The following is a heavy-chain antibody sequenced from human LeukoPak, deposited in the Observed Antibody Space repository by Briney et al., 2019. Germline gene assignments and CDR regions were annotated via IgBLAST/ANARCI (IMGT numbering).Heavy chain of an antibody. CDR1: GFTFSSYS. CDR3: AKDNPSGYEPLEYQFDL. J-gene: IGHJ2*01. CDR2: ISSSSSYI. Sequence: PGGSLRLSCAASGFTFSSYSMNWVRQAPGKGLEWVSSISSSSSYIYYADSVKGRFTISRDNAKNSLYLQMNSLRAEDTALYYCAKDNPSGYEPLEYQFDLWGRGTLVTVSS. D-gene: IGHD5-12*01. V-gene: IGHV3-21*04.